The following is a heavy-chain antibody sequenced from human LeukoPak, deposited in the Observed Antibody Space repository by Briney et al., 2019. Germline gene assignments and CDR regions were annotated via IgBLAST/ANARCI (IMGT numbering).Heavy chain of an antibody. Sequence: GGSLRLSCVVSGFTFNNYAMSWVRQAPGKGLEWVSGISDGGGITVYADSVRGRFTISRDNYKNTLYLQMNSLRAEDTAVYYCAKDAQGGSGSYSWGTFDYWGQGTLASVSS. V-gene: IGHV3-23*01. CDR1: GFTFNNYA. J-gene: IGHJ4*02. CDR2: ISDGGGIT. D-gene: IGHD3-10*01. CDR3: AKDAQGGSGSYSWGTFDY.